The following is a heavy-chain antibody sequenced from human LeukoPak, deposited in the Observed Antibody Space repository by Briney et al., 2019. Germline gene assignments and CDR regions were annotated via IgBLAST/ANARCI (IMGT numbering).Heavy chain of an antibody. V-gene: IGHV3-48*01. CDR1: GFTFSSYS. CDR3: ARDLVAVAPV. D-gene: IGHD6-19*01. J-gene: IGHJ6*02. CDR2: ISSSSSTI. Sequence: GGSLRLSCAASGFTFSSYSMNWVRQAPGKGLEWVSYISSSSSTIYYAGSVKGRFTISRDNAKNSLYLQMNRLRAEDTAVYYCARDLVAVAPVWGQGTTVTVSS.